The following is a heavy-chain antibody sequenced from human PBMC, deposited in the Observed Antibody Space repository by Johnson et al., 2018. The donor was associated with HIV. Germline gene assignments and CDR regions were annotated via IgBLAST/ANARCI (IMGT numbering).Heavy chain of an antibody. D-gene: IGHD3-22*01. CDR2: ISYDGSNK. V-gene: IGHV3-30*03. CDR1: GFTFSSYG. Sequence: QVQLVESGGGVVQPGRSLRLSCAASGFTFSSYGMHWVRQAPGKGLEWVAVISYDGSNKYYADSVKGRFTISRDNSKNTLYLQMNSLRAEDTAVYYCARDYYDSSGYYYRAFDIWGQGTMVTVSS. J-gene: IGHJ3*02. CDR3: ARDYYDSSGYYYRAFDI.